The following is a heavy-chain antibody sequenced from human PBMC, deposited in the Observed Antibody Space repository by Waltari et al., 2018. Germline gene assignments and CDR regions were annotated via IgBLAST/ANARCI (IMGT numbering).Heavy chain of an antibody. CDR3: ARRPGYGSGSRWGYYYYYMDV. D-gene: IGHD3-10*01. J-gene: IGHJ6*03. CDR1: GGSFSGYY. Sequence: QLQLQESGPGLVKPSQTLSLTCAVYGGSFSGYYWSWIRQPPGKGREWIGEINHSGRTTHNPSLTSRVTISVDTSKNQFSLKLSSVTAADTAVYYCARRPGYGSGSRWGYYYYYMDVWGKGTTVTVSS. V-gene: IGHV4-34*01. CDR2: INHSGRT.